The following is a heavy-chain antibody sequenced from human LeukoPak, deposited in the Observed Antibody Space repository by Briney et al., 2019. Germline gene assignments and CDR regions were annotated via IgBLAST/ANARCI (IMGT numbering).Heavy chain of an antibody. CDR2: INPNSGGT. V-gene: IGHV1-2*02. CDR1: GYTFTGYY. CDR3: ASRRDYGDERGAFDI. J-gene: IGHJ3*02. Sequence: EASVKVSCKASGYTFTGYYMHWVRQAPGQGLEWMGWINPNSGGTNYAQKFQGRVTMTRDTSISTAYMELSRLRSDDTAVYYCASRRDYGDERGAFDIWGQGTMVTISS. D-gene: IGHD4-17*01.